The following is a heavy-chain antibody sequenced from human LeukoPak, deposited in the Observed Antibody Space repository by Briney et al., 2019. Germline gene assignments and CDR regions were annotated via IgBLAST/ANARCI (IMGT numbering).Heavy chain of an antibody. CDR1: GYTFTSYD. J-gene: IGHJ6*03. CDR3: ARGNYYDSSGYYSGLVDYYYSYMDV. D-gene: IGHD3-22*01. CDR2: MNPNSGNT. Sequence: GASVKVSCKASGYTFTSYDINWVRQATGQGLEWMGWMNPNSGNTGYAQKFQGRVTMTRNTSISTAYMELSSLRSEDTAVYYCARGNYYDSSGYYSGLVDYYYSYMDVWGKGTTVTISS. V-gene: IGHV1-8*01.